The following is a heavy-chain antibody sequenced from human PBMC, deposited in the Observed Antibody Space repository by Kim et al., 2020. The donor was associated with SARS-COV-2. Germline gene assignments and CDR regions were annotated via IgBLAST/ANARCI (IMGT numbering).Heavy chain of an antibody. CDR3: AREAGVAGRNFYY. D-gene: IGHD2-15*01. CDR2: IHTSGTGT. Sequence: ASVKVSCKSSGYTFSSHYMHWVRQAPGQGLDWMGQIHTSGTGTRYAQKLQGRVTMTLDTSTSTVYMELSSLRSEDTAVYYCAREAGVAGRNFYYWCQGTL. CDR1: GYTFSSHY. V-gene: IGHV1-46*04. J-gene: IGHJ4*02.